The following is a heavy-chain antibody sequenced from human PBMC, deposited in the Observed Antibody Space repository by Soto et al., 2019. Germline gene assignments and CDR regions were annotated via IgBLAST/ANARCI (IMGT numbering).Heavy chain of an antibody. V-gene: IGHV3-23*01. Sequence: PGGSRRPSWAASGFTFSSYAMSWVRQAPGKGLEWVSAISGSGGSTYYADSVKGRFTISRDNSKDTLYLQMNSLRAEDTAVYYCAKDYGVAARSFDYWGQGTLVTVSS. CDR1: GFTFSSYA. CDR2: ISGSGGST. D-gene: IGHD6-6*01. CDR3: AKDYGVAARSFDY. J-gene: IGHJ4*02.